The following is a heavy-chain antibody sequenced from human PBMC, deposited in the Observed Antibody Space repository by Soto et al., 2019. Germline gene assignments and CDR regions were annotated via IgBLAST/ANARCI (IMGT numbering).Heavy chain of an antibody. CDR1: GRTLSNYA. CDR2: IIPLSGTT. CDR3: ATEGFGGSYCGQ. D-gene: IGHD1-26*01. J-gene: IGHJ4*02. V-gene: IGHV1-69*01. Sequence: QVQLVQSGAEVKKPGSSVKVSCKASGRTLSNYAISWIRQAPGQGLEWMGGIIPLSGTTKHAQKFQGRVSMTAYESTSTAYMVLSSLRSEDTAVYYWATEGFGGSYCGQWGQGTLVTVSS.